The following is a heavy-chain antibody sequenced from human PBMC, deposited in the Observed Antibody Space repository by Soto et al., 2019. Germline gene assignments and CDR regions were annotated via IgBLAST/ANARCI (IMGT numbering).Heavy chain of an antibody. CDR3: ARGKLGPFRGVNYSSYGMDV. J-gene: IGHJ6*02. V-gene: IGHV3-30-3*01. Sequence: GGSLRLSCAASGFTFSSYAMHWVRRAPGKGLEWVAVISYDGSNKYYADSVKGRFTISRDNSKNTLYLQMNSLRAEDTAVYYCARGKLGPFRGVNYSSYGMDVWGQGTTVTVSS. CDR2: ISYDGSNK. D-gene: IGHD3-10*01. CDR1: GFTFSSYA.